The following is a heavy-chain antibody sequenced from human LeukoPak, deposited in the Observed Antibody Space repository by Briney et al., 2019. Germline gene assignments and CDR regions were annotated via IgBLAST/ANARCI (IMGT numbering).Heavy chain of an antibody. V-gene: IGHV4-34*01. CDR3: AGRLVWFGELSFGYFDY. CDR2: INHNGST. D-gene: IGHD3-10*01. Sequence: SETLSLTCAVYGGSFSGYYWSWIRQPPGKGLEWIGEINHNGSTNYNPSLKSRVTISVDTSKNQFSLKLSSVTAADTAVYYCAGRLVWFGELSFGYFDYWGQGTLVTVSS. J-gene: IGHJ4*02. CDR1: GGSFSGYY.